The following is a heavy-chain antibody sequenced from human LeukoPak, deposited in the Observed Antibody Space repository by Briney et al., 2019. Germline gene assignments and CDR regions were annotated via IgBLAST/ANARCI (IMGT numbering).Heavy chain of an antibody. CDR1: GGSLSGYY. CDR2: INHSGST. Sequence: SETLSLTCAVYGGSLSGYYWSWIRQPPGKGLEWIGEINHSGSTNYNPSLKSRVTISVDTSKNQFSLKLSSVTAADTAVYYCASRIAAAGTSYYYYGMDVWGQGTTVTVSS. D-gene: IGHD6-13*01. V-gene: IGHV4-34*01. J-gene: IGHJ6*02. CDR3: ASRIAAAGTSYYYYGMDV.